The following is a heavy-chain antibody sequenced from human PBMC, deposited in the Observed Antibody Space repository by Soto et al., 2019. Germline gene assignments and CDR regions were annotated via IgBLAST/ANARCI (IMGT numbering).Heavy chain of an antibody. CDR3: ARTEVVTATLSNWFDP. CDR1: GYSFTSYW. Sequence: GESLKISCKGSGYSFTSYWIGWVRQMPGKGLEWMGIIYPGDPDTRYSPSFQGQVTISADKSISTAYLQWSSLKASDTAMYYCARTEVVTATLSNWFDPWGQGTLVTVSS. J-gene: IGHJ5*02. CDR2: IYPGDPDT. D-gene: IGHD2-21*02. V-gene: IGHV5-51*01.